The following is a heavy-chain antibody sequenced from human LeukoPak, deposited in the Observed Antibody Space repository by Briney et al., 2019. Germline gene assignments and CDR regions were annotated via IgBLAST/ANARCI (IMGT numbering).Heavy chain of an antibody. V-gene: IGHV4-59*01. CDR2: IYYSGST. D-gene: IGHD3-16*01. CDR3: AITSYSDSGSYYYFYGMDV. J-gene: IGHJ6*02. CDR1: GGSISSYY. Sequence: SETLSLTCTVSGGSISSYYWSWIRQPPGKGLEWIGYIYYSGSTNYNPSLKSRVTISVDTSKNQFSLKLSSVTAADTAVYYCAITSYSDSGSYYYFYGMDVWGQGTTVTVSS.